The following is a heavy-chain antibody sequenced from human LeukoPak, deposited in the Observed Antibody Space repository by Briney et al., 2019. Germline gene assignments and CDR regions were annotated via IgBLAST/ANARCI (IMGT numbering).Heavy chain of an antibody. V-gene: IGHV1-18*01. Sequence: ASVKVSCKASGYTFTSYGISWVRQAPGQGLEWMGWISAYNGNTNYAQKLQGRVTMTTDTSTSTAYMELRSLRSDDTAVYYCARGPYCSGGSCYSGWFDPLGQGTLVTVSS. J-gene: IGHJ5*02. D-gene: IGHD2-15*01. CDR2: ISAYNGNT. CDR3: ARGPYCSGGSCYSGWFDP. CDR1: GYTFTSYG.